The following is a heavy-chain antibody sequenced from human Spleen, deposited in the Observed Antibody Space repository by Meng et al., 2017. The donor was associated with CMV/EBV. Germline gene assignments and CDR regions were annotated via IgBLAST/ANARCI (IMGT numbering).Heavy chain of an antibody. CDR3: ARDGGY. J-gene: IGHJ4*02. Sequence: SETLSLTCTVSGGSISGYYWSWIRQPPGKGLEWIGYIYYSGSTYYNPSLKSRVTMSVDTSKNRFSLKLSSVTAADTAVYYCARDGGYWGQGTLVTVSS. CDR1: GGSISGYY. V-gene: IGHV4-59*01. D-gene: IGHD3-16*01. CDR2: IYYSGST.